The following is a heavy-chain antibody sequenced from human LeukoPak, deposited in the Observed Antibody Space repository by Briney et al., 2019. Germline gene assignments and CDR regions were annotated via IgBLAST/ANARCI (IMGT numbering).Heavy chain of an antibody. J-gene: IGHJ4*02. D-gene: IGHD3-22*01. Sequence: SETLSLTCPVSGYSISDAYYWAWIRQSPGKRLEWTGSIYHTGSTYDTPSFKSRVTMSVDTSKNQFSLKLRSVTAADTAVYYCARPYYYEDSGYSGFDFWGQGTLVTVSS. CDR3: ARPYYYEDSGYSGFDF. CDR1: GYSISDAYY. CDR2: IYHTGST. V-gene: IGHV4-38-2*01.